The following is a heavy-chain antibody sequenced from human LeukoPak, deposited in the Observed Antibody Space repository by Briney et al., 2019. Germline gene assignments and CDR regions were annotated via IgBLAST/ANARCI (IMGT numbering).Heavy chain of an antibody. CDR3: ASFYDILTGPERAFDI. Sequence: SSETLSLTCTVSGGSISSYYWSWIRQPAGKGLEWIGRIYTSGSTNYNPSLKSRVTISVDTSKNQFSLKLSSVTAADTAVYYCASFYDILTGPERAFDIWGQGTMVTVSS. D-gene: IGHD3-9*01. CDR2: IYTSGST. J-gene: IGHJ3*02. CDR1: GGSISSYY. V-gene: IGHV4-4*07.